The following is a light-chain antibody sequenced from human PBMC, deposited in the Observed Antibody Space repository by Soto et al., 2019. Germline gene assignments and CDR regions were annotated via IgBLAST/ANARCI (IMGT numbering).Light chain of an antibody. V-gene: IGKV1-5*03. J-gene: IGKJ1*01. CDR1: QTISSW. CDR2: KAS. CDR3: QHYNSYSEA. Sequence: DIQMTQSPSTLSGSVGDRVTITCRASQTISSWLAWYQQKPGKAPKLLIYKASTLKSGVPSRFSRSGSGKEFTLTISSLQPDDFATHYCQHYNSYSEAFGQGNKVEIX.